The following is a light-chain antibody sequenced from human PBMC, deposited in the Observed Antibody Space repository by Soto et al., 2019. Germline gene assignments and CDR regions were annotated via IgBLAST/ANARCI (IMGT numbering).Light chain of an antibody. CDR3: MQALQTPLFT. Sequence: DLVMTQSPLSLPVTPGEPASISCRSSQSLLHSNGYNYLDWYLQKPGQSPQLLIYLGSNRASGVPDRFSGSGSGTDFTLIISRVEAEDVWVYYFMQALQTPLFTFGPGTKVDIK. J-gene: IGKJ3*01. V-gene: IGKV2-28*01. CDR1: QSLLHSNGYNY. CDR2: LGS.